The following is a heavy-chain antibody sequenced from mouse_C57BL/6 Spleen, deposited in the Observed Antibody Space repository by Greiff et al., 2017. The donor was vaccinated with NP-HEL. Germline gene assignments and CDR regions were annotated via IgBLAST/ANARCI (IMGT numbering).Heavy chain of an antibody. CDR3: ASTVVAPWYAMDY. D-gene: IGHD1-1*01. CDR2: IYPGSGST. Sequence: VQLQQPGAELVKPGASVKMSCKASGYTFTSYWITWVKQRPGQGLEWIGDIYPGSGSTNYNEKFKSKATLTVDTSSSTAYMQLSSLTSEDSAVYYCASTVVAPWYAMDYWGQGTSVTVSS. CDR1: GYTFTSYW. J-gene: IGHJ4*01. V-gene: IGHV1-55*01.